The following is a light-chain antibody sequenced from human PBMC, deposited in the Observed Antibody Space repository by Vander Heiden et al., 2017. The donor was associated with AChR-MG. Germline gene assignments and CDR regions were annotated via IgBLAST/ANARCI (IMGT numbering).Light chain of an antibody. CDR2: GVS. J-gene: IGLJ3*02. Sequence: QSALTQPASVSGSPGQSLTISCTGTSGDVAAYNYIAWYQQHPGRAPKLIISGVSMRPSGVSNRFSGSKSGNTASLTISGLQAEDEAHYYCSSYTISSTLVFGGGTKLTVL. CDR1: SGDVAAYNY. V-gene: IGLV2-14*03. CDR3: SSYTISSTLV.